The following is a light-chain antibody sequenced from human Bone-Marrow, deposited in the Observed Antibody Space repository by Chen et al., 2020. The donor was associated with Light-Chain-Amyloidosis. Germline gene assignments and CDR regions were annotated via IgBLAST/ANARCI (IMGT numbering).Light chain of an antibody. J-gene: IGLJ1*01. V-gene: IGLV2-14*03. CDR2: EVT. CDR3: SSYTTSGTLV. Sequence: HSALPQPASVSGSPGQSITIPCTGTSSDVGGYNFVSWYQQYPGKVPKLMIYEVTNRPSGVSNRFSGSKSGNTASLTISGLQAEDEADYYCSSYTTSGTLVFGTGTKVTVL. CDR1: SSDVGGYNF.